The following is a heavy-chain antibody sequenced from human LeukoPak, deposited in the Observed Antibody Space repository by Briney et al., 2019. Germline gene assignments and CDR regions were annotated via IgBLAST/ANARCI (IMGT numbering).Heavy chain of an antibody. J-gene: IGHJ3*02. CDR2: ISWNSGII. V-gene: IGHV3-9*03. Sequence: GGSLRLSCVASGFSFNFYSVNWVRQAPGKGLEWVSGISWNSGIIGYADSVKGRFTISRDNAKNSLHLQMTSLRDEDMALYYCAKGSGSHDAFDMWGQGTMVTVSS. CDR1: GFSFNFYS. CDR3: AKGSGSHDAFDM. D-gene: IGHD1-26*01.